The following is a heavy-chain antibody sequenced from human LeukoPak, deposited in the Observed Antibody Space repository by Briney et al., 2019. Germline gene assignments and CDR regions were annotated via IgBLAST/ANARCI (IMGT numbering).Heavy chain of an antibody. Sequence: GGSLRLSCAASGFTFNNYNMNWVRRAPGKGLEWVSYISTSSSPLYYADSVKGRFTISRDNAKNSLYLQMNSLRVEDTAVYYCATAGLTVGNYELFDSWGQGTLVTVSS. CDR2: ISTSSSPL. D-gene: IGHD4-11*01. V-gene: IGHV3-48*04. CDR3: ATAGLTVGNYELFDS. CDR1: GFTFNNYN. J-gene: IGHJ4*02.